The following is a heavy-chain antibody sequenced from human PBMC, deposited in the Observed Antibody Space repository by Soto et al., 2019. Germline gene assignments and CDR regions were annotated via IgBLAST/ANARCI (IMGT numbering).Heavy chain of an antibody. Sequence: QVQLVQSGAEVKKPGASVKVSCKASGYTFPSYDINWVRQATGQGLEWMGWMNPNSGNTGYAQKCHGRVTMTRNSSISTAYMELSSLRSEATAVYYCAREHYGNSAWFDSWGQGTLVTVSS. D-gene: IGHD3-10*01. CDR2: MNPNSGNT. V-gene: IGHV1-8*01. CDR3: AREHYGNSAWFDS. J-gene: IGHJ5*01. CDR1: GYTFPSYD.